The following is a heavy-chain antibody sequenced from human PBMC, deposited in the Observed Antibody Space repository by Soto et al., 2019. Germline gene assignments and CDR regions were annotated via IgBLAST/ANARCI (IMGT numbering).Heavy chain of an antibody. V-gene: IGHV3-30-3*01. CDR1: GFTFSSYA. J-gene: IGHJ6*02. CDR2: ISYDGSNK. Sequence: VGSLRLSCAASGFTFSSYAMHWVRQAPGKGLEWVAVISYDGSNKYYADSVKGRFTISRDNSKNTLYLQMNSLRAEDTAVYYCAKGDDYGDYRGHGSYCGMDVWGQGTTVTVSS. D-gene: IGHD4-17*01. CDR3: AKGDDYGDYRGHGSYCGMDV.